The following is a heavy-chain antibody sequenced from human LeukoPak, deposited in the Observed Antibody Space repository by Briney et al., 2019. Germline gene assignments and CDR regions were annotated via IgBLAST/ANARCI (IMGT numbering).Heavy chain of an antibody. CDR1: GFTFSSYW. J-gene: IGHJ2*01. D-gene: IGHD6-13*01. CDR2: IKQDGSEK. V-gene: IGHV3-7*01. Sequence: GGSLRLSCAASGFTFSSYWMSWFRQAPGKGLEWVANIKQDGSEKYYVDSVKGRFTISRDNAKNSLYLQMNSLRAEDTAVYYCASGRAAGGDWYFDLWGRGTLVTVSS. CDR3: ASGRAAGGDWYFDL.